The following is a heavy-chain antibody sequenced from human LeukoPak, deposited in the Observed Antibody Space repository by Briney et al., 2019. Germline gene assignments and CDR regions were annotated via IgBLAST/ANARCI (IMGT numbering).Heavy chain of an antibody. CDR2: INPNSGGT. CDR1: EYTFTGYY. Sequence: ASVKVSCKASEYTFTGYYMHWVRQAPGQGLEWMGWINPNSGGTNYAQKFQGRVTMTRDTSISTAYMELSRLRSDDTAVYYCARSVRWSSGYPYWGQGTLVTVSS. D-gene: IGHD3-22*01. CDR3: ARSVRWSSGYPY. J-gene: IGHJ4*02. V-gene: IGHV1-2*02.